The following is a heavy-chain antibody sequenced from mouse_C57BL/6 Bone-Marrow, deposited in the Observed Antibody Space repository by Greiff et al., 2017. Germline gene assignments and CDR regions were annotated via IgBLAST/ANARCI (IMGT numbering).Heavy chain of an antibody. CDR2: IYPRSGNT. Sequence: VQLVESGAELARPGASVKLSCKASGYTFTSYGISWVKQRTGQGLEWIGEIYPRSGNTYYNEKFKGKATLTADKSSSTAYMELRSLTSEDSAVYFCARRDWNTGYLDYWGQGTTLTVSS. CDR1: GYTFTSYG. V-gene: IGHV1-81*01. CDR3: ARRDWNTGYLDY. D-gene: IGHD3-3*01. J-gene: IGHJ2*01.